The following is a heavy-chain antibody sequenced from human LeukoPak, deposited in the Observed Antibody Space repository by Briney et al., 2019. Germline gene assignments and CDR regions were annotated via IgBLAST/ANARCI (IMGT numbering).Heavy chain of an antibody. D-gene: IGHD3-10*01. Sequence: GGSLRLCCSASGLTFTIYAMHWRRQAPGEGQECVSVITGNGDGTFYADSEKGRFTISRDNSKNSLHLQMNSLRTEDTALYYCATIMVRGVIIEGGFDYWGQGTLVTVSS. V-gene: IGHV3-64*04. CDR3: ATIMVRGVIIEGGFDY. J-gene: IGHJ4*02. CDR1: GLTFTIYA. CDR2: ITGNGDGT.